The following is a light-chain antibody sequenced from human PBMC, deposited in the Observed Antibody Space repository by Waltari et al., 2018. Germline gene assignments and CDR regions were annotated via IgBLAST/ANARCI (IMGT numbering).Light chain of an antibody. CDR3: QQYNNWPRS. V-gene: IGKV3-15*01. J-gene: IGKJ5*01. CDR2: GVS. Sequence: ELVMTQSPATLSVSPGERATLSCRASQSVSSNLAWYQQKPGQAPRLLIYGVSTRATGIPARFSGSGSGTEFTLTISSLQSEDFAVYYCQQYNNWPRSFGQGTRLEIK. CDR1: QSVSSN.